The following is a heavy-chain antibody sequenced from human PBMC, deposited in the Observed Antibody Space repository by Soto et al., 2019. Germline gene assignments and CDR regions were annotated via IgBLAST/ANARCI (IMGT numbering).Heavy chain of an antibody. J-gene: IGHJ5*02. D-gene: IGHD3-10*01. CDR3: ARGRGSGSYDNWFDP. Sequence: QVQLQESGPGLVKPSETLSLTCTVSGGSISSYYWSWIRQSPGKGLEWIGYIYYSGSTNYNPSLKSRVTISVDTSKNQFSLKLSSVTAADTAVYYCARGRGSGSYDNWFDPWGQGTLVTVSS. CDR1: GGSISSYY. CDR2: IYYSGST. V-gene: IGHV4-59*01.